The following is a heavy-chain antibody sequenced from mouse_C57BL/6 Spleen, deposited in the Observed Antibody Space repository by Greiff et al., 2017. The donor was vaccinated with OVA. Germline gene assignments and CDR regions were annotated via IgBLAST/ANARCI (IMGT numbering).Heavy chain of an antibody. J-gene: IGHJ3*01. V-gene: IGHV1-15*01. D-gene: IGHD2-3*01. CDR1: GYTFTDYE. CDR2: IDPETGGT. Sequence: VQLQESGAELVRPGASVTLSCKASGYTFTDYEMHWVKQTPVHGLEWIGAIDPETGGTAYNQKFKGKAILTADKSSSTAYMELRSLTSEDSAVDYCTRKEVYDGYPWFAYWGQGTLVTVSA. CDR3: TRKEVYDGYPWFAY.